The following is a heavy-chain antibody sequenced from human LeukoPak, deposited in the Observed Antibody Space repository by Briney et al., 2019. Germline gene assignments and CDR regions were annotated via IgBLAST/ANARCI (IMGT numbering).Heavy chain of an antibody. CDR2: ISYDGSNK. V-gene: IGHV3-30*18. CDR3: AKALSGYEYYFDY. J-gene: IGHJ4*02. D-gene: IGHD5-12*01. CDR1: GFTFGDYH. Sequence: PPGGSLRLSCSGSGFTFGDYHMSWVRQAPGKGLEWVAVISYDGSNKYYADSVKGRFTISRANSKNTLSLQMNSLRPEDTALYYCAKALSGYEYYFDYWGQGTLVTVSS.